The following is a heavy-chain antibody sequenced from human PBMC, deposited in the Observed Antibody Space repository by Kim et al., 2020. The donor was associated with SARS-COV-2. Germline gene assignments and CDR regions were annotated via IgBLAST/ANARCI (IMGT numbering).Heavy chain of an antibody. D-gene: IGHD3-3*01. Sequence: AQKFQGRVTMTRNTSISTAYMELSSLRSEDTAVYYCARRYTLWTSSRFDYWGQGTLVTVSS. V-gene: IGHV1-8*01. CDR3: ARRYTLWTSSRFDY. J-gene: IGHJ4*02.